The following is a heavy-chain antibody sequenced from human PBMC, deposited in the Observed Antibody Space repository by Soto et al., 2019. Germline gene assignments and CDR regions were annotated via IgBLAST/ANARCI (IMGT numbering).Heavy chain of an antibody. CDR3: ARDVEYYDFWSGYLPL. D-gene: IGHD3-3*01. J-gene: IGHJ4*02. Sequence: GGSLRLSCAASGFTFSSYAMHWVRQAPGKGLEWVAVISYDGSKKYYADSVKGRFTISRDNAKNTLYLQMNSLRAEDTAVYYCARDVEYYDFWSGYLPLWGQGTLVTVSS. CDR2: ISYDGSKK. V-gene: IGHV3-30-3*01. CDR1: GFTFSSYA.